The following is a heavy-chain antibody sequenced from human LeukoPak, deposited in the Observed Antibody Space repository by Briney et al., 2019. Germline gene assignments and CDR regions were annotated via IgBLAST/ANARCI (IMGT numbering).Heavy chain of an antibody. V-gene: IGHV4-39*07. CDR3: ARASYYYDSSAYYQHYFDY. Sequence: PSETLSLTCTVSGGSISSSSYYWGWLRQPPGKGLEWIGSIYYSGSTYYNPSLKSRVTISVDTSKNQFSLKLSSVTAADTAAYYCARASYYYDSSAYYQHYFDYWGQGTLVTVSS. D-gene: IGHD3-22*01. CDR1: GGSISSSSYY. CDR2: IYYSGST. J-gene: IGHJ4*02.